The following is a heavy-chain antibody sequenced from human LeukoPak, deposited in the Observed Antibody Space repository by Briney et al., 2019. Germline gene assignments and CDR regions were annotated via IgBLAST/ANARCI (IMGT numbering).Heavy chain of an antibody. Sequence: PGGSLRLSCAASGFTFSDYYMSWIRQAPGKGLEWVSYISSSGSTIYYADTVKGRFTISRDDAKNSLYLQMNSLRAEDTAVYYCASAVVTAMSDYWGQGTLVTVSS. V-gene: IGHV3-11*01. CDR3: ASAVVTAMSDY. CDR2: ISSSGSTI. J-gene: IGHJ4*02. CDR1: GFTFSDYY. D-gene: IGHD2-21*02.